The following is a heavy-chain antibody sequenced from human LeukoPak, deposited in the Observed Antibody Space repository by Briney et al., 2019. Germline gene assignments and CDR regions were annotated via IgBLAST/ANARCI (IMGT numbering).Heavy chain of an antibody. CDR2: INAGNGRT. D-gene: IGHD6-25*01. J-gene: IGHJ4*02. CDR1: AYSFTPYA. V-gene: IGHV1-3*03. Sequence: ASVKVSCKTSAYSFTPYAMHWVRQAPGQRLEWMGWINAGNGRTKYSQEFQGRLTIARDTSANTVYMDLNSLRSEDVAVYYCARETGIAATPGEFDYWGQGTLVTVSS. CDR3: ARETGIAATPGEFDY.